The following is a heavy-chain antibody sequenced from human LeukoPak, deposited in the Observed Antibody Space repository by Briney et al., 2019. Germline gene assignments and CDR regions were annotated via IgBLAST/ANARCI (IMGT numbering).Heavy chain of an antibody. Sequence: PSETLSLTCTVSGGSISSYYWSWIRQPAGKGLEWIGRIYTSGSTNYNPSLKSRVTMSVDTSKNQFSLKLSSVTAADTAVYYCAREGRDGYNYRALDYWGQGTLVSVSS. D-gene: IGHD5-12*01. V-gene: IGHV4-4*07. CDR3: AREGRDGYNYRALDY. CDR2: IYTSGST. J-gene: IGHJ4*02. CDR1: GGSISSYY.